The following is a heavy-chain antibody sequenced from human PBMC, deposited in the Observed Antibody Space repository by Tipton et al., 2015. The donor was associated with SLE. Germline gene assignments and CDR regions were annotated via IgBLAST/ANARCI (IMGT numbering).Heavy chain of an antibody. J-gene: IGHJ4*02. V-gene: IGHV4-59*01. CDR3: ARSMLTTKRVFDY. CDR1: GGSMNDYY. Sequence: VKPSETLSLTCTVSGGSMNDYYWSWIRQPPGKGLERIGYIYYTGSSNHNPSLKGRVTMSVDTSKNQFSLSVNSVTAADTAVYYCARSMLTTKRVFDYWGQGTLVTVSS. D-gene: IGHD3-16*01. CDR2: IYYTGSS.